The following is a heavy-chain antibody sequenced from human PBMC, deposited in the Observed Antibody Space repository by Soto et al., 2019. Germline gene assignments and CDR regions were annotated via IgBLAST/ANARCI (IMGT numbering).Heavy chain of an antibody. D-gene: IGHD3-22*01. CDR2: IYSGGST. CDR1: GFTVSSNY. J-gene: IGHJ4*02. Sequence: EVQLVETGGGLIQPGGSLRLSCAASGFTVSSNYMSWVRQAPGKGLEWVSVIYSGGSTYYADSVKGRFTISRDNSKNTLYLQMNSLRAEDTAVYYCAREYYYESYGYYHLDYWGQGTLVTVSS. V-gene: IGHV3-53*02. CDR3: AREYYYESYGYYHLDY.